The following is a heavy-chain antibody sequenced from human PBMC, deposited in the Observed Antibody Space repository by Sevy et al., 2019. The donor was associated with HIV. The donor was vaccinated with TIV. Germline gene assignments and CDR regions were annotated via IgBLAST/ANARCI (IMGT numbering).Heavy chain of an antibody. CDR2: VDHSGVA. V-gene: IGHV4-34*01. J-gene: IGHJ4*02. CDR1: GASFSGFF. Sequence: SETLSLTCAVYGASFSGFFWSWIRQSPGKGLEWIGEVDHSGVANYNPSLEGRVTLAVDVSKNQVSLNVTSVTATDAAIYFCARGRVATKSFDYWGRGSLVTVSS. CDR3: ARGRVATKSFDY. D-gene: IGHD2-21*01.